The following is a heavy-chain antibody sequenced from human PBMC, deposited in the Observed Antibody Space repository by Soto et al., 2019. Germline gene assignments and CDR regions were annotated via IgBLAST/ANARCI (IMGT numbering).Heavy chain of an antibody. V-gene: IGHV4-59*01. CDR2: IYYSGST. J-gene: IGHJ3*02. Sequence: PSETLSLTCTVSGGSISSSYWSWLRQPPGKGLEWIGYIYYSGSTNYNPSLKSRVIISVDTSNNQFSLKLSSVTAADTAVYYCARAPGGDAFDIWGRGTLVTVSS. D-gene: IGHD3-16*01. CDR3: ARAPGGDAFDI. CDR1: GGSISSSY.